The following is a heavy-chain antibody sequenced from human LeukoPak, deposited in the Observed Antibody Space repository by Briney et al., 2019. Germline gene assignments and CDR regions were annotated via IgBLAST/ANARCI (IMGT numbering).Heavy chain of an antibody. CDR3: TRASFDH. Sequence: ASVKVSCKASGYTFVTYGNNWVRQAPGQRPEWMGWISTYNGNTKYALKFQDRVTLTRDTSTTTAYMELRSLTSDDRAVYYCTRASFDHWGQGTLVIVSS. V-gene: IGHV1-18*01. CDR1: GYTFVTYG. J-gene: IGHJ4*02. CDR2: ISTYNGNT.